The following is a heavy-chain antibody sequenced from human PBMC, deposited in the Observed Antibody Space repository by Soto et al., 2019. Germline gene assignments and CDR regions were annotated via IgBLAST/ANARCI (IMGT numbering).Heavy chain of an antibody. V-gene: IGHV4-34*01. J-gene: IGHJ6*02. CDR2: INHSGST. CDR1: GGSISSYY. D-gene: IGHD6-6*01. CDR3: ARVDSSSSSGYYYGMDV. Sequence: SETLSLTCTVSGGSISSYYWSWIRQPAGKGLEWIGEINHSGSTNYNPSLKSRVTISVDTSKNQFSLKLSSVTAADTAVYYCARVDSSSSSGYYYGMDVWGQGTTVTVSS.